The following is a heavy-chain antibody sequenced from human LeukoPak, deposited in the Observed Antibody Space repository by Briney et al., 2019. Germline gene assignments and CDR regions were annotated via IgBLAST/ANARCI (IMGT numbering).Heavy chain of an antibody. D-gene: IGHD2-15*01. Sequence: SETLSLTCAVSGGSISSSSYYWGWIRQPPGKGLEWIGSIYYSGSTYYNPSLKSRVTISVDTSKNQFSLKLSSVTAADTAVYYCARVVVPGVYYFDYWGQGTLVTVSS. CDR1: GGSISSSSYY. V-gene: IGHV4-39*07. CDR3: ARVVVPGVYYFDY. CDR2: IYYSGST. J-gene: IGHJ4*02.